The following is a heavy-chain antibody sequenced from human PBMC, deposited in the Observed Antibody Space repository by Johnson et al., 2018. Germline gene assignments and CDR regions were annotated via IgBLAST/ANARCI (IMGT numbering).Heavy chain of an antibody. D-gene: IGHD4-17*01. J-gene: IGHJ3*01. CDR3: ARDRSYGDAFDV. Sequence: VQLVESGGVVVQPGGSLRLSCAASGFTFDDYTMHWVRQAPGKGLEWVSGISWNSGSIGYADSVKGRFTISRDNAKNSLYLQMNSLRAEETAVYYCARDRSYGDAFDVWGQGTMVTVSS. V-gene: IGHV3-9*01. CDR2: ISWNSGSI. CDR1: GFTFDDYT.